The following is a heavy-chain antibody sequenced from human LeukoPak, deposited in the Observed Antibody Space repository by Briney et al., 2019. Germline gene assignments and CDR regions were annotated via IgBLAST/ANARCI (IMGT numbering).Heavy chain of an antibody. V-gene: IGHV3-9*01. CDR2: ISWNSGSI. CDR1: GFTFDDYA. CDR3: ARGETPHYYDFWSGYDTGRVSAFDI. J-gene: IGHJ3*02. Sequence: GGSLRLSCAASGFTFDDYAMHWVRQAPGKGLEWVSGISWNSGSIGHADSVKGGFTISRDNAKNSLYLQMNSLRAEDTAVNYCARGETPHYYDFWSGYDTGRVSAFDIWGQGTMVTVSS. D-gene: IGHD3-3*01.